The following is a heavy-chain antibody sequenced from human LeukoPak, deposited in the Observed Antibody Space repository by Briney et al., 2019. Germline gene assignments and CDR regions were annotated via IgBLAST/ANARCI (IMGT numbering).Heavy chain of an antibody. V-gene: IGHV3-23*01. CDR2: ISGSGGST. J-gene: IGHJ1*01. D-gene: IGHD2-2*01. Sequence: TGGSLRLSCAASGFTLDIYAMTWVRQAPGKGLEWVSAISGSGGSTYYADSVKGRFIISRDNSNNRLYLQMNSLRAEDTAIYYCARVEDIVVVPAAVYLQHWGQGTLATVSS. CDR1: GFTLDIYA. CDR3: ARVEDIVVVPAAVYLQH.